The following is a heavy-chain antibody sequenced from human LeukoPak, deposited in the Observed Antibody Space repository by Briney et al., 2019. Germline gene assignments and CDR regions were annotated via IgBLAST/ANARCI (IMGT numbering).Heavy chain of an antibody. CDR3: ARDVGAIHFDY. D-gene: IGHD1-26*01. CDR2: IDNGGGST. Sequence: GGSLRLSCVASGFTFSSYAMGWVRQAPGEGLEWVATIDNGGGSTHYADPVKGRFTISRDNSKNTLYLQMNSLRAEDTAVYYCARDVGAIHFDYWGQGTLVTVSS. CDR1: GFTFSSYA. J-gene: IGHJ4*02. V-gene: IGHV3-23*01.